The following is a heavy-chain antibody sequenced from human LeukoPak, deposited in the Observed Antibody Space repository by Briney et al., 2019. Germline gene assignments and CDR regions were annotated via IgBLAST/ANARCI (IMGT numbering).Heavy chain of an antibody. CDR3: AKDQGSGITYFDY. J-gene: IGHJ4*02. CDR2: ISGGGST. CDR1: GFTFSSYA. Sequence: GGSLRLPCAASGFTFSSYAMSWVRQAPGKGLEWVSAISGGGSTYYADSVKGRFTISRDNSKNTLYLQMNSLRAEDTAVYYCAKDQGSGITYFDYSGQGTLVTVSS. V-gene: IGHV3-23*01. D-gene: IGHD3-10*01.